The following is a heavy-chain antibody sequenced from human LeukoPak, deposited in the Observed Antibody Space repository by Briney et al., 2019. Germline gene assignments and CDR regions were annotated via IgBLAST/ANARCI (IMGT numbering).Heavy chain of an antibody. CDR3: ARGSDYYVSSGYYHPYAFDI. J-gene: IGHJ3*02. Sequence: PSETLSLTCTVSGGSISSYYWSWIRQPPGKGLEWIGYIYYSGSTNYNPSLKSRVTISVDTSKNQFSLKLSSVTAADTAVYYCARGSDYYVSSGYYHPYAFDIWGQGTMVTVPS. V-gene: IGHV4-59*01. CDR2: IYYSGST. D-gene: IGHD3-22*01. CDR1: GGSISSYY.